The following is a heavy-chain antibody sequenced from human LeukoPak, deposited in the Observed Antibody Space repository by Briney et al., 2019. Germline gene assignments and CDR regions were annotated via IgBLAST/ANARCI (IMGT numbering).Heavy chain of an antibody. V-gene: IGHV4-34*01. J-gene: IGHJ4*02. CDR1: GGSFSGYY. CDR2: INHSGST. CDR3: ARARGYSYGLFDY. D-gene: IGHD5-18*01. Sequence: SETLSLTCAGYGGSFSGYYWSWIRQPPGKGLEWIGEINHSGSTNYNPSLKSRVTISVDTSKNQFSLKLSSVTAADTAVYYCARARGYSYGLFDYWGQGTLVTVSS.